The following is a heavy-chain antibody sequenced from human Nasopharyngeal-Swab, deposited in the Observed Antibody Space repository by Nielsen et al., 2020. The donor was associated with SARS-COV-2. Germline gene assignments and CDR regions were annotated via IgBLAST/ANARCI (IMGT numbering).Heavy chain of an antibody. CDR2: IWYDGSNK. J-gene: IGHJ4*02. Sequence: VWRAPGKGLEWVAVIWYDGSNKYYADSVKGRFTISRDNSKNTLYLQMNSLRAEDTAAYYCAREVSSSLDHWGQGTLVTVSS. CDR3: AREVSSSLDH. V-gene: IGHV3-33*01.